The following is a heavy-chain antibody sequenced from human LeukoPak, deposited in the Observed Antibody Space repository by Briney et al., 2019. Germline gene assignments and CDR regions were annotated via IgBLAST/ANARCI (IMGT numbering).Heavy chain of an antibody. V-gene: IGHV4-39*01. Sequence: SETLSLTCTVSGASISSRSYYWGWIRQPPGEGLEWIGSMFYSGSTYYNPSLKSRVTISVDTSNNQLSLKLRSVTAADTALYCCVRLLWFGGYPYSFDYWGQGALVTVSS. CDR2: MFYSGST. D-gene: IGHD3-10*01. CDR1: GASISSRSYY. CDR3: VRLLWFGGYPYSFDY. J-gene: IGHJ4*02.